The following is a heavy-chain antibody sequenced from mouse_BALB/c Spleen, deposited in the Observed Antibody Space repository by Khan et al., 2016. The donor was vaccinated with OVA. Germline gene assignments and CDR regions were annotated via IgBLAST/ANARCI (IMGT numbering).Heavy chain of an antibody. D-gene: IGHD2-1*01. Sequence: QVQLKQSGAELVKPGASVKMSCKASGYTFTSYNMHWVKQTPGQGLECIGAIYPGNGDTSYNQKFKGKATLTADKSSSTAYMQLSSLTSEDSAVYYCARSSYGNYVGGAMDYWGQGTSVTVSS. J-gene: IGHJ4*01. CDR3: ARSSYGNYVGGAMDY. CDR2: IYPGNGDT. V-gene: IGHV1-12*01. CDR1: GYTFTSYN.